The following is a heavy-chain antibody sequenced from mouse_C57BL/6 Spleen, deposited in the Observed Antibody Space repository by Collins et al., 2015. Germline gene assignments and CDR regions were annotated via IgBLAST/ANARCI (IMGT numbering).Heavy chain of an antibody. V-gene: IGHV1-64*01. D-gene: IGHD2-1*01. J-gene: IGHJ4*01. Sequence: GMIHPNSGSTNYNEKFKSKATLTVDKSSSTAYMQLSSLTSEDSAVYYCARRDGNHPLMDYWGQGTSVTVSS. CDR2: IHPNSGST. CDR3: ARRDGNHPLMDY.